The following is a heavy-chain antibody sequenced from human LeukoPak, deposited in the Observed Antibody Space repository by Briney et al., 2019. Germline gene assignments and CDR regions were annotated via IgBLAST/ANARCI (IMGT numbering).Heavy chain of an antibody. CDR1: GFTFSSYW. D-gene: IGHD4-17*01. CDR3: AKEYGHYFDY. V-gene: IGHV3-7*04. Sequence: GGSLRLSCAASGFTFSSYWMSWVRQAPGKGLEWVANIKQDGSEKYYVDSVKGRFTISRDNSKNTLYLQMNSLSPEDTALYYCAKEYGHYFDYWGQGTLVTVSS. CDR2: IKQDGSEK. J-gene: IGHJ4*02.